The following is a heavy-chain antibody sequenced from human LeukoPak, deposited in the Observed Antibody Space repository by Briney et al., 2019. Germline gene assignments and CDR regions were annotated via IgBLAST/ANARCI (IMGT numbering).Heavy chain of an antibody. V-gene: IGHV4-59*01. CDR1: GGSINNYY. Sequence: SETLSLTCTVSGGSINNYYWYWMRQPPGKGLECIGYTYYSGNTNYNPSLKSRVSISVDTSKNQFSLKLSSVTAADTAVYYCARYSSSSSSYWGQGTLVTVSS. CDR2: TYYSGNT. J-gene: IGHJ4*02. CDR3: ARYSSSSSSY. D-gene: IGHD6-6*01.